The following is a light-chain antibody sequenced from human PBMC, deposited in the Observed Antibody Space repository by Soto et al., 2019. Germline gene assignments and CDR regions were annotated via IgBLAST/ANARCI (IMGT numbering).Light chain of an antibody. Sequence: QSVLTQPPSVSAAPGQKVTIYCSGNSSNIGNNYVSWYQQLLGTAPKFLIYDNNKRPSRIPDRFSGSKSGASATLDITGLQTGDEADYYCGTWDSSLGAWVFGGGTKLTVL. CDR2: DNN. V-gene: IGLV1-51*01. CDR1: SSNIGNNY. CDR3: GTWDSSLGAWV. J-gene: IGLJ3*02.